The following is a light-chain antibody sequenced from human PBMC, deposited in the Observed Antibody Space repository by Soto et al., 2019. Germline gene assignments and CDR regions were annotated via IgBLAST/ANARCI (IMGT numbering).Light chain of an antibody. CDR1: QGISSY. J-gene: IGKJ1*01. CDR3: QQLDSYPRT. CDR2: AAS. V-gene: IGKV1-9*01. Sequence: DIQLTQSPSFLSASVGDRVTITCRASQGISSYLAWYQQKPGKAPKVLIYAASILQSGVPSRFSGSESGTEFTLTISSLQPEDFATYYWQQLDSYPRTFGQGTKVEIK.